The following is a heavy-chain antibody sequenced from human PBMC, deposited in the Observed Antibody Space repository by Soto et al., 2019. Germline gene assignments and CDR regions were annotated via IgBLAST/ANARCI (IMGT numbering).Heavy chain of an antibody. Sequence: GGYLRLSCAASGFTFSSYAMSWVRQAPGKGLEWVSAISGSGGSTYYADSVKGRFTISRDNSKNTLYLQMNSLRAEDTAVYYCAKDKSKGRVVPAATFDYWGQGTLVTVSS. D-gene: IGHD2-2*01. CDR2: ISGSGGST. CDR1: GFTFSSYA. CDR3: AKDKSKGRVVPAATFDY. J-gene: IGHJ4*02. V-gene: IGHV3-23*01.